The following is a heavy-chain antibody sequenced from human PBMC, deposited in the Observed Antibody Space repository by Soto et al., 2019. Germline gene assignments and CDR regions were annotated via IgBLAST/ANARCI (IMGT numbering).Heavy chain of an antibody. D-gene: IGHD3-16*01. CDR3: ARDRVAGIWGDAFDI. CDR2: INPYNANT. V-gene: IGHV1-18*04. CDR1: GYTFTKHG. J-gene: IGHJ3*02. Sequence: GASVQVSFKSSGYTFTKHGINWLRQAPGQGLEWMGWINPYNANTNYAQKLQGRVTMTTDTSTSTAYMDLRSLTSDDTDVYYCARDRVAGIWGDAFDIWGQGTMVTVSS.